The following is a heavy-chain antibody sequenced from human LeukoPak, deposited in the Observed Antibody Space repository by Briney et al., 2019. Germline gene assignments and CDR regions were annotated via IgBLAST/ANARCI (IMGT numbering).Heavy chain of an antibody. D-gene: IGHD3-10*01. CDR1: GFNFNTHP. Sequence: GGSLRLSCATSGFNFNTHPMHWVRQAPGEGLEWVAVISYDGSNKQYGHSAKGRFTISRDNPKNTLYLEMNRLRVEDTAVYYCASGLSYWGPGTLVTVS. CDR3: ASGLSY. V-gene: IGHV3-30*01. J-gene: IGHJ4*02. CDR2: ISYDGSNK.